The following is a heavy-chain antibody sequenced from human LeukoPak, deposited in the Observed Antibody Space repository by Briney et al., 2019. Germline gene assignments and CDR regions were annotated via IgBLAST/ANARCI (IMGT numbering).Heavy chain of an antibody. CDR2: IYPSGGT. V-gene: IGHV4-61*02. CDR3: AREYGDLDY. CDR1: GGSISSSTYY. D-gene: IGHD4-17*01. J-gene: IGHJ4*02. Sequence: SETLSLTCTVSGGSISSSTYYWDWIRQPAGKGLEWIGRIYPSGGTNYNPSLKSRVTMSTDTSKNQFSLKLRSVTAADTAVYYCAREYGDLDYWGQGTLVTVSS.